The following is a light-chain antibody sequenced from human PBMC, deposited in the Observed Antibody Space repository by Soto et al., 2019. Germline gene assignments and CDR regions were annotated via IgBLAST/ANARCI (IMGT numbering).Light chain of an antibody. CDR3: QQSYNAPFN. V-gene: IGKV1-39*01. Sequence: IQMTQSPSSLSASVGDTVTITCRASQPIDRYLNWFQQKSGQAPKLLMNAASTLRSGVPSRFSASGSGTDFTLTNSSLQAEDYATYYCQQSYNAPFNFGPGTKVDIK. CDR1: QPIDRY. J-gene: IGKJ3*01. CDR2: AAS.